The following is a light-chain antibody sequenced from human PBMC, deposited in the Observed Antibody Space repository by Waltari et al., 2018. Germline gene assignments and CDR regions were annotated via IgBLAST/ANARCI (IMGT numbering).Light chain of an antibody. V-gene: IGKV1-12*01. J-gene: IGKJ3*01. CDR3: QQANSFPIT. Sequence: IQMTQSPSSVSASVGDRVTITCRASQGVSNGLAWYQQKPGKPPNLLIYKASSLQRGVPSRFSGSGSGTNFTLTINSLQPEDFATYYCQQANSFPITFGPGTTVDI. CDR1: QGVSNG. CDR2: KAS.